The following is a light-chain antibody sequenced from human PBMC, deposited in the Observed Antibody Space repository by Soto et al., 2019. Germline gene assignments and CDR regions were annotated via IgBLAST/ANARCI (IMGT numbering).Light chain of an antibody. CDR1: QSVSPRY. J-gene: IGKJ3*01. CDR3: QQSGSSPFT. Sequence: EIVLTQSPGTLSLSPGERAAISCRASQSVSPRYLAWYQQKPGQAPRLRIYGASSRATGNPNRFSSSGSGRGFTLTISRLEPEASAVCYGQQSGSSPFTFGPGTKLDTK. CDR2: GAS. V-gene: IGKV3-20*01.